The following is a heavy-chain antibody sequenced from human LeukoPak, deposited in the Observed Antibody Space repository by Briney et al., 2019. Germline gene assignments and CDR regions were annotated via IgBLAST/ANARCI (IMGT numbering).Heavy chain of an antibody. J-gene: IGHJ4*02. CDR1: GFTFSSHW. Sequence: GGPLRLSCAASGFTFSSHWMSWVRQAPGKGLEWVAHINQDGSEKYYVDSVKGRFTISRDNAKNSLYLQMNSLRDEDAAVYYCARDSYRALEYWGQGTLVTVSS. CDR3: ARDSYRALEY. CDR2: INQDGSEK. D-gene: IGHD1-14*01. V-gene: IGHV3-7*01.